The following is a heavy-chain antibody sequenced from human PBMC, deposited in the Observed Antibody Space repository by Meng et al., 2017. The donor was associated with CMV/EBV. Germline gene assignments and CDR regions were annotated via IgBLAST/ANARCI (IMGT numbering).Heavy chain of an antibody. J-gene: IGHJ5*02. CDR2: IIPILGIA. Sequence: SVKVSCKASGGTFSSYTISWVRQAPGQGLEWMGRIIPILGIANYAQKFQGRVTMTRDTSISTAYMELSRLRSDDTAVYYCARGGAGLGWFDPWGQGTLVTVSS. V-gene: IGHV1-69*02. D-gene: IGHD6-19*01. CDR1: GGTFSSYT. CDR3: ARGGAGLGWFDP.